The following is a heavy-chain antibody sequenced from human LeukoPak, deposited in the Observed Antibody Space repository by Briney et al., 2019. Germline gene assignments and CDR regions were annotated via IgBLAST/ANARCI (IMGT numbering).Heavy chain of an antibody. V-gene: IGHV3-43*02. CDR1: GFSFDDYA. Sequence: GGSLRLSCAASGFSFDDYAMHWVRQPPGKGLEWVSVISGDGGDTDYVNSVKGRFTISRDNSKDSLYLQMNSLRTEDTALYYCAKEFGYCSGSSCYRYYYYPMDVWGQGTTVTVSS. CDR2: ISGDGGDT. J-gene: IGHJ6*02. D-gene: IGHD2-15*01. CDR3: AKEFGYCSGSSCYRYYYYPMDV.